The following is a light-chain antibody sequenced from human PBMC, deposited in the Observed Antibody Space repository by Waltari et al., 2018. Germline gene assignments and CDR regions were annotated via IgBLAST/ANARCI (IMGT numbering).Light chain of an antibody. CDR1: TSDVGGHNH. J-gene: IGLJ3*02. CDR3: TSWTSTGALWV. V-gene: IGLV2-14*01. CDR2: DVT. Sequence: QSALTQSASVSGSPGQSITISCTGSTSDVGGHNHVPGYQQLPGKAPKLIIFDVTQRPSGVSNRFSGSKSANTASLTISGLQTEDEADYYCTSWTSTGALWVFGGGTKLTVL.